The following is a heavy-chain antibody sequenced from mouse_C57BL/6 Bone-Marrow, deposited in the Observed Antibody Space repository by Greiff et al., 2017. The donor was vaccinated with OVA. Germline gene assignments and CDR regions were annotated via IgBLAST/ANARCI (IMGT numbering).Heavy chain of an antibody. J-gene: IGHJ4*01. CDR3: TYDDDEGWAMDY. CDR1: GYTFTDYE. D-gene: IGHD2-4*01. Sequence: QVQLQQSGAELVRPGASVTLSCKASGYTFTDYEMHWVKQTPVQGLEWIGAIDPETGGTAYNQKFKGKAILTADKSSSTAYMELRSLTSEDSDVYYCTYDDDEGWAMDYWGQGTSVTVSS. CDR2: IDPETGGT. V-gene: IGHV1-15*01.